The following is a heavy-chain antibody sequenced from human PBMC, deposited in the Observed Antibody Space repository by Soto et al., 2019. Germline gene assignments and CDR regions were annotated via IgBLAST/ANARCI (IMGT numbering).Heavy chain of an antibody. Sequence: ESLKISCKGSGYSFTSYWIGWVRQMPGKGLEWMGIIYPGDSDTRYSPSFQGQDTISADKSISTAYLQWSSLKASDTAMYYCARGPYYDFWSGYYDWFDPWGQGTLVTVSS. CDR3: ARGPYYDFWSGYYDWFDP. CDR1: GYSFTSYW. CDR2: IYPGDSDT. V-gene: IGHV5-51*01. D-gene: IGHD3-3*01. J-gene: IGHJ5*02.